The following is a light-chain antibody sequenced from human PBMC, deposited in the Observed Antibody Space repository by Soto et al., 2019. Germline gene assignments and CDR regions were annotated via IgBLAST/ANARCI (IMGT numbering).Light chain of an antibody. CDR3: QQYGFSPIS. CDR2: AAS. CDR1: QSVSSNY. Sequence: EILLTPSPDTLSLSPVERATLSCRAAQSVSSNYLAWYQQKPGQAPRLLIYAASSRATGIPDRFSGSGSGTDFTLTISRLEPEDFAVYSCQQYGFSPISFGQGTRLEIK. J-gene: IGKJ5*01. V-gene: IGKV3-20*01.